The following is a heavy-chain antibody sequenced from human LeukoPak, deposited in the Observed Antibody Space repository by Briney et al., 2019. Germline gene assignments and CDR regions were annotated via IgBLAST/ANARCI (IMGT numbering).Heavy chain of an antibody. CDR1: GFTFSSYW. V-gene: IGHV3-7*03. CDR2: IKQDGSEK. CDR3: AKERSPGGVYYYYGMDV. J-gene: IGHJ6*02. Sequence: GGSLRLSCAASGFTFSSYWMSWVRQAPGKGLEWVANIKQDGSEKYYVDSVKGRFTISRDNAKNSLYLQMNSLRAEDTALYYCAKERSPGGVYYYYGMDVWGQGTTVTVSS. D-gene: IGHD1-14*01.